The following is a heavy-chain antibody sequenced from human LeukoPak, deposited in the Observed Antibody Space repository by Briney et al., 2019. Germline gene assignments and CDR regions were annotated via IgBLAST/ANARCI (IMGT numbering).Heavy chain of an antibody. CDR3: ARADTYYDYVWGSYRSYYFDY. V-gene: IGHV4-61*08. CDR2: IYYSGST. CDR1: GGSISSGGYY. Sequence: SQTLSLTCTVSGGSISSGGYYWSWIRQPPGKGLEWIGYIYYSGSTNYNPSLKSRVTISVDTSKNQFSLKLSSVTAADTAVYYCARADTYYDYVWGSYRSYYFDYWGQGTLVTVSS. D-gene: IGHD3-16*02. J-gene: IGHJ4*02.